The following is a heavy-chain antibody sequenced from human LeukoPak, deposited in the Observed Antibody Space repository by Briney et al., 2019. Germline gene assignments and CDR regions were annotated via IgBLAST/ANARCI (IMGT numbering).Heavy chain of an antibody. Sequence: PGGSLRLSCAASGFTVSTNYMNWVHQAPGKGLEWVSILYSGSSTYYADSVEGRFTISRDSSKNTLFLQMNDLRAEDTAVYYCARVGDHFHWYLDLWGRGTLVTVSS. V-gene: IGHV3-53*01. CDR2: LYSGSST. D-gene: IGHD3-3*02. CDR1: GFTVSTNY. CDR3: ARVGDHFHWYLDL. J-gene: IGHJ2*01.